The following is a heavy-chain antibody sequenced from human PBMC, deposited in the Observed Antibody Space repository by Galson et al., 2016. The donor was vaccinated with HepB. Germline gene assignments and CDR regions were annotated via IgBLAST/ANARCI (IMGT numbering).Heavy chain of an antibody. D-gene: IGHD3-10*01. V-gene: IGHV3-23*01. Sequence: SLRLSCAVSAGTFKNYAMNWVRQAPGKGLEWVAAIRGSGGRTSYEDSVRGRFTISRDNSKNTLFLRMNRVGVEDTAVYFCAKSGFFGELDKWGQGTGVVVSS. CDR1: AGTFKNYA. J-gene: IGHJ4*02. CDR3: AKSGFFGELDK. CDR2: IRGSGGRT.